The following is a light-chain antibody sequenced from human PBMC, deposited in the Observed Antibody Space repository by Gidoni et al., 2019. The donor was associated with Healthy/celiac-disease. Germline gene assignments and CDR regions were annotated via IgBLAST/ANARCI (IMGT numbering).Light chain of an antibody. J-gene: IGKJ5*01. Sequence: EIVLTQPLATLSLSPGERATLSCWASQSVSSYLAWYQQKPGQPPRLLIYDASNRATGMPARFSGSGSGTDFTLTISSIGPEDVAVYDCQQRSNWPPVITFXQXTRLEIK. CDR1: QSVSSY. CDR2: DAS. V-gene: IGKV3-11*01. CDR3: QQRSNWPPVIT.